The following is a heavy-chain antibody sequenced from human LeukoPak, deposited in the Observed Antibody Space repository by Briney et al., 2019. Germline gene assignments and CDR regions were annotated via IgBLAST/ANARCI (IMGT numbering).Heavy chain of an antibody. V-gene: IGHV1-2*02. CDR3: ARVAGYDSSGYLGAFDI. CDR2: INPNSGGT. Sequence: EASVKVSCKASGYTFTGYYMHWVRQAPGQGLEWMGWINPNSGGTNYAQKFQGRVTVTRDTSISTAYMELSRLRSDDTAVYYCARVAGYDSSGYLGAFDIWGQGTMVTVSS. CDR1: GYTFTGYY. D-gene: IGHD3-22*01. J-gene: IGHJ3*02.